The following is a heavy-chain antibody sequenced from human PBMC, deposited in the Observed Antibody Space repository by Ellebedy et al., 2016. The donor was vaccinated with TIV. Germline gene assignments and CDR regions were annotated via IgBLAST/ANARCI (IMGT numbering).Heavy chain of an antibody. D-gene: IGHD2-21*02. Sequence: PGGSLRLSCAASGFTFSSYAMSWVRQAPGKGLEWVSAISCSGGSKYYADSVKGRFTISRDNSKNTLYLQMNSLRAEDTAVYYCAKESHIVVVTATTFDYWGQGTLVTVSS. V-gene: IGHV3-23*01. J-gene: IGHJ4*02. CDR3: AKESHIVVVTATTFDY. CDR1: GFTFSSYA. CDR2: ISCSGGSK.